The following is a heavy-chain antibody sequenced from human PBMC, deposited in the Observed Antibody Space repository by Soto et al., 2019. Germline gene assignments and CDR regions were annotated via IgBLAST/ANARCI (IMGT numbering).Heavy chain of an antibody. CDR2: ISAHNGNT. J-gene: IGHJ4*02. CDR1: GYAFTTYG. Sequence: QVHLVQSGAEVKKPGASVMVSCKGSGYAFTTYGITWVRQAPGQGLEWMGWISAHNGNTNYAQKLQGRVTMTRDTSTSTAYMELRSLRSDDTAVYYCARGRYGDYWGQGALVTVSS. CDR3: ARGRYGDY. D-gene: IGHD1-1*01. V-gene: IGHV1-18*01.